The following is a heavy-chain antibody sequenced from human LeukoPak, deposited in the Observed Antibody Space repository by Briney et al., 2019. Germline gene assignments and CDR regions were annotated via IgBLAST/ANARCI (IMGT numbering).Heavy chain of an antibody. CDR3: AKLVRDSSSSGTVEY. CDR1: GFTFSSYG. CDR2: ISGSGGST. Sequence: GGSLRLSCAASGFTFSSYGMSWVRQAPGKGLEWVSAISGSGGSTYYADSVKGRFTISRDNSKNTLYLQMNSLRAEDTAVYYCAKLVRDSSSSGTVEYWGQGILVTVSS. V-gene: IGHV3-23*01. J-gene: IGHJ4*02. D-gene: IGHD6-13*01.